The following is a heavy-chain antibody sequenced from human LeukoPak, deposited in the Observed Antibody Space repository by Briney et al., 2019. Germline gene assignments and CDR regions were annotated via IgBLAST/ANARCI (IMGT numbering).Heavy chain of an antibody. D-gene: IGHD1-26*01. J-gene: IGHJ4*02. V-gene: IGHV3-23*01. CDR2: IGASGYRT. CDR1: GFTFYSYA. CDR3: AKDRMGAARDYFDY. Sequence: GGSLRLSCAASGFTFYSYAMGWVRQSPGKGLEWVSAIGASGYRTFYADSVKGRFTISRDNSKNTLYLQMNSLRAEDTAVYYCAKDRMGAARDYFDYWGQGTLVTVSS.